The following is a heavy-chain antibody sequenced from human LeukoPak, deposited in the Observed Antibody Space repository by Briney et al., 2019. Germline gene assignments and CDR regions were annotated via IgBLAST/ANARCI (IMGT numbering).Heavy chain of an antibody. D-gene: IGHD2-2*01. V-gene: IGHV1-8*02. CDR2: MNPNSGNT. CDR3: ARTGDIVVVPAAMIHFDY. Sequence: ASVKVSCKASGYTFTSYGISWVRQAPGQGLEWMGWMNPNSGNTGYAQKFQGRVTMTRNTSISTAYMELSSLRSEDTAVYYCARTGDIVVVPAAMIHFDYWGQGTLVTVSS. J-gene: IGHJ4*02. CDR1: GYTFTSYG.